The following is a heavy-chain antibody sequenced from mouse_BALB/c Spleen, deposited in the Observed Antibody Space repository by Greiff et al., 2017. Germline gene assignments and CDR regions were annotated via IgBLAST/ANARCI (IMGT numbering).Heavy chain of an antibody. CDR1: GFTFSSYY. D-gene: IGHD2-3*01. Sequence: EVQLVESGGGLVKLGGSLKLSCAASGFTFSSYYMSWVRQTPEKRLELVAAINSNGGSTYYPDTVKGRFTISRDNAKNTLYLQMSSLKSEDTALYYCARLYDGYLFDYWGQGTTLTVSS. CDR2: INSNGGST. J-gene: IGHJ2*01. V-gene: IGHV5-6-2*01. CDR3: ARLYDGYLFDY.